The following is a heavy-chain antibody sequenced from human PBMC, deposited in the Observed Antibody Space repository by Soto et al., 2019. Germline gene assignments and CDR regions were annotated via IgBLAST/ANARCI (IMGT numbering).Heavy chain of an antibody. V-gene: IGHV3-74*01. CDR3: ARDIDSSG. D-gene: IGHD3-22*01. CDR1: GFPLSTNW. J-gene: IGHJ4*02. Sequence: EVQLVESGGGLVQPGGSLRLSCAASGFPLSTNWKHWVRQAPGKGLVWVSRINSDGTSTNYADSVKGRFTISRDNAKNTLYLQMNSLRGEDTAMYYCARDIDSSGWGQGTLVTVSS. CDR2: INSDGTST.